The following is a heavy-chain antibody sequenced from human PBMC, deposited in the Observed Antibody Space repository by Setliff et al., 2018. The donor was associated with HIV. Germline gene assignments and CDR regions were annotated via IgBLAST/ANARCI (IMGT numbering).Heavy chain of an antibody. V-gene: IGHV3-23*01. J-gene: IGHJ4*02. CDR2: ISGTGGTT. CDR1: GITFSSYA. CDR3: ANGADYFDY. Sequence: GGSLRLSCVASGITFSSYAMSWVRQAPGKGLEWVSAISGTGGTTNYADSVKGRFTISRDNSKNTLYLQMNSLRAEDTAVYYCANGADYFDYWGQGTLVTVSS. D-gene: IGHD3-16*01.